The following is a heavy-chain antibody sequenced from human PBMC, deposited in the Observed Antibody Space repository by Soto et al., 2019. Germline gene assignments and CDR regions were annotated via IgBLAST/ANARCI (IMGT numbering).Heavy chain of an antibody. CDR2: IYYTGST. CDR1: GGSISSYY. CDR3: ARDWGYDYVWGSYRNWFDP. J-gene: IGHJ5*02. V-gene: IGHV4-59*12. Sequence: PWETRSLTRTVSGGSISSYYWSWIRHPPAQGLEWIGYIYYTGSTNYHPYLKSRVTIAVDTSKNQFSLKLSSVAAAETAVYYCARDWGYDYVWGSYRNWFDPWGQGTLVTVSS. D-gene: IGHD3-16*02.